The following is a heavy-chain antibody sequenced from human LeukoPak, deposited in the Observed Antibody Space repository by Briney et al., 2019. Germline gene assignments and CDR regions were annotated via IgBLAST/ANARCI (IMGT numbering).Heavy chain of an antibody. CDR2: ISAYNGNT. D-gene: IGHD3-22*01. J-gene: IGHJ5*02. Sequence: GASVKVSCKASGYTFTSYGISWVRQAPGQGLEWMGWISAYNGNTNYAQKLQGRATMTTDTSTSTAYMELRSLRSDDTAVYYCARDLRYYDSSGYRWGQGTLVIVSS. V-gene: IGHV1-18*01. CDR1: GYTFTSYG. CDR3: ARDLRYYDSSGYR.